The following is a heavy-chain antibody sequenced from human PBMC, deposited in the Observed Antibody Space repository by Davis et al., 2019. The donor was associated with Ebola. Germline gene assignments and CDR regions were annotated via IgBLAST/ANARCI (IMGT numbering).Heavy chain of an antibody. Sequence: AASVKVSCKASGGSFRSYIVSWVRQAPGQGLEWMGRIIPILGIADYAQNFQGRVTITADKSTSTAYMELSSLRSEDTAVYYCARDVGAAAGTDYWGQGTLVTVSS. CDR1: GGSFRSYI. CDR2: IIPILGIA. V-gene: IGHV1-69*04. CDR3: ARDVGAAAGTDY. J-gene: IGHJ4*02. D-gene: IGHD6-13*01.